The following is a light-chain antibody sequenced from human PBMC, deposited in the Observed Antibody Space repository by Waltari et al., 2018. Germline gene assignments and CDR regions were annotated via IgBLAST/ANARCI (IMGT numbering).Light chain of an antibody. J-gene: IGKJ4*01. Sequence: EIVMTQSPATLSVSPGERVTLSCRASQSVRNNLVWYQQKPGQAPRLLIYDASTRATGIPTSFSGSGSGTEFTITISSLQSEDFAVYYCQQYSDWPLTFGGGTKVEIK. V-gene: IGKV3-15*01. CDR3: QQYSDWPLT. CDR2: DAS. CDR1: QSVRNN.